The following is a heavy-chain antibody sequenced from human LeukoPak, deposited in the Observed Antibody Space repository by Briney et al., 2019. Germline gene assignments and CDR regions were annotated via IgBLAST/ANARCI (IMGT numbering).Heavy chain of an antibody. D-gene: IGHD3-3*01. CDR3: ARVIRSPESRWFDP. V-gene: IGHV1-2*02. CDR1: GYTFTGYY. J-gene: IGHJ5*02. CDR2: INPNSGGT. Sequence: ASVKVSCKASGYTFTGYYMHWVRQAPGQGLERMGWINPNSGGTNYAQKFQGRVTMTRDTSISTAYMELSRLRSDDTAVYYCARVIRSPESRWFDPWGQGTLVTVSS.